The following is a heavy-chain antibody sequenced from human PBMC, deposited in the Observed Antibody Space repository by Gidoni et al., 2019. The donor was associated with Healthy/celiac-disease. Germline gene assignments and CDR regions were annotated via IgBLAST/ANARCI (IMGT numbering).Heavy chain of an antibody. V-gene: IGHV3-33*01. Sequence: QVQLVESGGGVVQPGRSLRRSCAAFGVTFSSYGMHWVRQAPGKGLEWVAVIWYDGSNKYYADSVKGRFTISRDNSKNTLYLQMNSLRAEDTAVYYCARDTADGQDFGDWGQGTLVTVSS. J-gene: IGHJ4*02. CDR2: IWYDGSNK. CDR3: ARDTADGQDFGD. D-gene: IGHD3-16*01. CDR1: GVTFSSYG.